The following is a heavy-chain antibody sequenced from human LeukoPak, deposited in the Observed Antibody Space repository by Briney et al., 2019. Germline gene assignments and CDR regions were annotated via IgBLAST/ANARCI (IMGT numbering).Heavy chain of an antibody. V-gene: IGHV3-48*01. Sequence: GGSLRLSCVDSGFTFKSHNMNWVRQAQGKGLEWVSFTSGDSKVIYYADSVKGRFTISRDNAKNSLYLQMNSLRADDTAVYYCGRDGGVAYGLDVWGQGTTVTVSS. CDR2: TSGDSKVI. J-gene: IGHJ6*02. D-gene: IGHD3-3*01. CDR3: GRDGGVAYGLDV. CDR1: GFTFKSHN.